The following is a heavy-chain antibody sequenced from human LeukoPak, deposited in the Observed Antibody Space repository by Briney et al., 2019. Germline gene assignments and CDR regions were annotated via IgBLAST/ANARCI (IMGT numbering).Heavy chain of an antibody. J-gene: IGHJ4*02. Sequence: VASVKVSCKASGYTFTNYDITWVRQAPGQGLEWMGWISAYNANTNSAQKLQGRVTMTTDTSTSTAYMELRSLRSDDTAVYYCARDHAITIFGVVMPFDYWGQGTLVTVSS. D-gene: IGHD3-3*01. V-gene: IGHV1-18*01. CDR1: GYTFTNYD. CDR2: ISAYNANT. CDR3: ARDHAITIFGVVMPFDY.